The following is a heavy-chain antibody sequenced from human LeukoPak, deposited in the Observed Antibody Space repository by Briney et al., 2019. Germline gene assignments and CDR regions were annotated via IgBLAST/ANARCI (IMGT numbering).Heavy chain of an antibody. CDR2: ISYDGSNK. Sequence: GGSLRLSCAASRFTFSSYGMHWVRQAPGKGLEWVAVISYDGSNKYYADSVKGRFTISRDNSKNTLYVQMNSLRAKDTAVYYCAKAGQWLAPGDYWGQGTLVTVSS. CDR1: RFTFSSYG. CDR3: AKAGQWLAPGDY. D-gene: IGHD6-19*01. V-gene: IGHV3-30*18. J-gene: IGHJ4*02.